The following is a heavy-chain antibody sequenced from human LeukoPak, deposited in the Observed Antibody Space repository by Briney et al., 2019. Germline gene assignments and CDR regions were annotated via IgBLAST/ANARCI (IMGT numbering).Heavy chain of an antibody. V-gene: IGHV4-39*07. Sequence: KSSETLSLTCTVSGGSISSGSYYWGWIRQPPGKGLEWIGSIYYSGSTYYNPSLKSRVTMSVDTSKNQFSLKLSSVTAADTAVYYCARDRQPLVRGDYFDYWGQGTLDTVSS. D-gene: IGHD6-13*01. CDR2: IYYSGST. CDR3: ARDRQPLVRGDYFDY. J-gene: IGHJ4*02. CDR1: GGSISSGSYY.